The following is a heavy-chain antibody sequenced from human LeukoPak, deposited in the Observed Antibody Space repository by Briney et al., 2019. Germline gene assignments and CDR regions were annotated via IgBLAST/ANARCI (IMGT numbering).Heavy chain of an antibody. CDR3: ARDSVGDLLDY. V-gene: IGHV3-48*03. CDR1: GFPFSSYE. CDR2: IDSSGITI. Sequence: PGGSLRLSCAGSGFPFSSYEMNWLRQAPGKGLEWVSHIDSSGITIYYGDSVKGRFTISRDNAKNSIYLQMDSLRVEDTAIYHCARDSVGDLLDYWGQGTPVTVSS. J-gene: IGHJ4*02. D-gene: IGHD4-17*01.